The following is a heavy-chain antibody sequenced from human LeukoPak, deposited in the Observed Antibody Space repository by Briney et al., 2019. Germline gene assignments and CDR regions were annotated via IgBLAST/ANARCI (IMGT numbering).Heavy chain of an antibody. J-gene: IGHJ6*03. CDR2: INHSGST. CDR1: GGSFSGYY. V-gene: IGHV4-34*01. D-gene: IGHD2-21*01. CDR3: AREPIYYYYIDV. Sequence: SETLSLTCAVYGGSFSGYYWSWIRQPPGKGLEWIGEINHSGSTNYNPSLKSRVTISVDTSKNQFSLKLSSVTAADTAVYYCAREPIYYYYIDVWGKGTTVTVSS.